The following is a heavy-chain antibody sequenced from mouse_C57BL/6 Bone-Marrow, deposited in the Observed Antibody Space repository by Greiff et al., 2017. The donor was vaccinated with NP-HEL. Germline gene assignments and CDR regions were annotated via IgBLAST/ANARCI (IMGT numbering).Heavy chain of an antibody. Sequence: VQLQQSGTVLARPGASVKMSCKTSGYTFTSYWMHWVKQRPGQGLEWIGAIYPGNSDTSYNQKFKGKAKLTAVTSASTAYMELSSLTNEDSAVYYCTLLLRSPAWFAYWGQGTLVTVSA. CDR2: IYPGNSDT. V-gene: IGHV1-5*01. CDR1: GYTFTSYW. J-gene: IGHJ3*01. D-gene: IGHD1-1*01. CDR3: TLLLRSPAWFAY.